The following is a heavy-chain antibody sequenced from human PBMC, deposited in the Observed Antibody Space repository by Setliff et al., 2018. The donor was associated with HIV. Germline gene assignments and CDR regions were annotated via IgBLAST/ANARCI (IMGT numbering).Heavy chain of an antibody. J-gene: IGHJ4*02. CDR1: GGSFSGYY. V-gene: IGHV4-34*01. CDR3: ARYDYGDFDY. CDR2: INHSGST. D-gene: IGHD4-17*01. Sequence: SETLSLTCAVFGGSFSGYYWSWIRQPLGKGLEWIGEINHSGSTDYNPSLKSRVTISVDTSKNQFSLNLSSVTAADTAVYYCARYDYGDFDYWGQGTPVTVSS.